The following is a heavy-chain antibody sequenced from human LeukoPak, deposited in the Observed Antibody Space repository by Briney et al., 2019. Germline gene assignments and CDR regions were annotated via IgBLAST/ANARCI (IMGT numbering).Heavy chain of an antibody. V-gene: IGHV1-69*13. CDR1: EGTFRSFA. CDR2: IIPIFRTA. CDR3: ARALRYYSDSSGYAFDY. D-gene: IGHD3-22*01. Sequence: ASVKVSCKASEGTFRSFAIIWVRQAPGQGLEWMGGIIPIFRTANYAQKFQGRVTITADESTSTAYMELSSLRSEGTAVYYCARALRYYSDSSGYAFDYWGQGTLVTVSS. J-gene: IGHJ4*02.